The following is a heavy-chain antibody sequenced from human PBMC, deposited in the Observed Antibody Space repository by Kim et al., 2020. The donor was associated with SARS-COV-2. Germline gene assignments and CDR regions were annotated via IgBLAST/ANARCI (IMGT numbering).Heavy chain of an antibody. D-gene: IGHD1-20*01. CDR1: GFTFSDYY. CDR2: ISSSSSYT. CDR3: ARSAYNWNDPAEFDP. V-gene: IGHV3-11*03. J-gene: IGHJ5*02. Sequence: GGSLRLSCAASGFTFSDYYMSWIRQAPGKGLEWVSYISSSSSYTNYADSVKGRFTISRDNAKNSLYLQMNSLRAEDTAVYYCARSAYNWNDPAEFDPWGQGTLVTVSS.